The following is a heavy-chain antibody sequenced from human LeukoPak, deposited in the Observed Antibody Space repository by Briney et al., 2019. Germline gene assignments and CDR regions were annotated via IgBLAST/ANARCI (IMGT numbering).Heavy chain of an antibody. V-gene: IGHV1-69*01. Sequence: ASAKVSCKASGGTFSSYAISWVRQAPGQGLEWMGGIIPIFGTANYAQKFQGRTADESTSTAYMELSSLRSEDTAVYYCARSPWELSPTNNWFDPWGQGTLVTVSS. J-gene: IGHJ5*02. CDR3: ARSPWELSPTNNWFDP. CDR1: GGTFSSYA. D-gene: IGHD3-16*02. CDR2: IIPIFGTA.